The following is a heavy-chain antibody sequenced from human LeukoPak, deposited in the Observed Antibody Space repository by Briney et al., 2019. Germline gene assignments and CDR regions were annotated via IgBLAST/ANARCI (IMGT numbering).Heavy chain of an antibody. CDR3: ALDWGFDY. J-gene: IGHJ4*02. V-gene: IGHV3-23*01. D-gene: IGHD3-3*01. CDR2: ITSNGDDT. Sequence: GGSLRLTCVVSLVSSSNYAMGWVRQAPGKGLEWVSSITSNGDDTFYAVSVKGRFTISRDNSRDTVFLQMNSLRADDTAVYYCALDWGFDYWGQGTLVTVSS. CDR1: LVSSSNYA.